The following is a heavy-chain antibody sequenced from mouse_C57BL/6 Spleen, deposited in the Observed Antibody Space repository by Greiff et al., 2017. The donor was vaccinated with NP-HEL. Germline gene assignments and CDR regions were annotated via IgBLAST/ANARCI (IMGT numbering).Heavy chain of an antibody. CDR1: GYAFSSSW. CDR3: ARKNGYYPFDY. D-gene: IGHD2-3*01. V-gene: IGHV1-82*01. CDR2: IYPGDGDT. Sequence: QVQLKESGPELVKPGASVKISCKASGYAFSSSWMNWVKQRPGKGLEWIGRIYPGDGDTNSNGTFTGKATLTADKSSSTAYMQLSSLTSEDSVVYICARKNGYYPFDYWGQGTTLTVSS. J-gene: IGHJ2*01.